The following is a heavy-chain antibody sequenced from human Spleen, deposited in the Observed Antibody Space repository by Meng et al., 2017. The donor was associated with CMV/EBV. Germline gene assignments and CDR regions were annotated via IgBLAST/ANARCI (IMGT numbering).Heavy chain of an antibody. J-gene: IGHJ2*01. D-gene: IGHD3-3*01. Sequence: SETLSLTCTVSGASVTSITYFWGWIRQAPGKGLEWVATLYYSGRNYYNPSLNSRATISVDTSKTQVSLTLHSVTAAATAVYYCASGRYYDFWSGRGRHLDIRGRGTLVTVSS. V-gene: IGHV4-39*01. CDR1: GASVTSITYF. CDR3: ASGRYYDFWSGRGRHLDI. CDR2: LYYSGRN.